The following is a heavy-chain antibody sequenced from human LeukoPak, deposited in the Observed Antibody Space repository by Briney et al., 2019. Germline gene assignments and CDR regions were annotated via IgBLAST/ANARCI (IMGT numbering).Heavy chain of an antibody. CDR2: ISGSGGST. J-gene: IGHJ4*02. CDR1: GLTFRSYA. Sequence: PGGSLRLSCAASGLTFRSYAMNWVRQAPGKGLEWVSAISGSGGSTYYADSVKGRFTISRDNSKNTLSLQMNSLRAEDTAVYYCAKSGLSRFDYWGQGTLVTVSS. CDR3: AKSGLSRFDY. D-gene: IGHD4/OR15-4a*01. V-gene: IGHV3-23*01.